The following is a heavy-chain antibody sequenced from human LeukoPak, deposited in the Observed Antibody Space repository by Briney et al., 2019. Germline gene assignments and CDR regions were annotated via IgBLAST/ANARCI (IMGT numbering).Heavy chain of an antibody. CDR2: ISYDGSNK. CDR3: AKDIDGLGYCSGGSCAIDY. CDR1: GFTLRRYW. Sequence: PGGSLRLSCAVSGFTLRRYWMHWVRQAPGKGLEWVAVISYDGSNKYYADSVKGRFTISRDNSKNTLYLQMNSLRAEDTAVYYCAKDIDGLGYCSGGSCAIDYWGQGTLVTVSS. J-gene: IGHJ4*02. D-gene: IGHD2-15*01. V-gene: IGHV3-30*18.